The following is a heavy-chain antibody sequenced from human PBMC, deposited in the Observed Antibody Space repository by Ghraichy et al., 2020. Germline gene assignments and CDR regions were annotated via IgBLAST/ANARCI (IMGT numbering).Heavy chain of an antibody. CDR2: IYYSGST. Sequence: ETLSLTCTVSGASISSYFWIWSRQPPGNGLEWIGYIYYSGSTNYNPALESRVTISVDTSKNQCSLKLSSVTSADTAGYYCAREYSSSSGKTFDYWGQGTLVTVSS. CDR1: GASISSYF. J-gene: IGHJ4*02. CDR3: AREYSSSSGKTFDY. D-gene: IGHD6-6*01. V-gene: IGHV4-59*01.